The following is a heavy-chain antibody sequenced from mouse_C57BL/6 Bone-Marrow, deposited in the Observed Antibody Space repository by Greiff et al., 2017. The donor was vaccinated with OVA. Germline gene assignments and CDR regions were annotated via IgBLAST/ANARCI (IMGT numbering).Heavy chain of an antibody. D-gene: IGHD1-2*01. CDR3: ARDGDYYGLFDV. CDR2: ISDGGSYA. V-gene: IGHV5-4*01. Sequence: EVQRVESGGGLVKPGGSLKLSCAASGFPFSSYAMSWVRQTPEKRLEWVATISDGGSYAYYPDNVKGRFTISRDNAKNNLYLQMSHLKSEDTAMYYCARDGDYYGLFDVWGTGTTVTVSS. J-gene: IGHJ1*03. CDR1: GFPFSSYA.